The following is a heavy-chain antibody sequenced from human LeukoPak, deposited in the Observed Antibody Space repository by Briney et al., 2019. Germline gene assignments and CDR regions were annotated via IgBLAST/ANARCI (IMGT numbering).Heavy chain of an antibody. CDR2: ISHDGSNK. CDR1: GFTFSSYG. D-gene: IGHD6-19*01. V-gene: IGHV3-30*18. Sequence: GGSLRLSCAASGFTFSSYGMHWVRQAPGKGLDWVAVISHDGSNKYYADSVKGRFTISRDNSKNTLYLQMNSLRAEDTAVYYCAKDRYSSGCCYFDYWGQGTLVTVSS. CDR3: AKDRYSSGCCYFDY. J-gene: IGHJ4*02.